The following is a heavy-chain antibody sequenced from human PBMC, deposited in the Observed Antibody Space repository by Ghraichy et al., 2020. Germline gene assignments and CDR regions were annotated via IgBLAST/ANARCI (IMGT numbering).Heavy chain of an antibody. CDR3: ARAGGTYDYIWGTYMGY. V-gene: IGHV1-18*01. D-gene: IGHD3-16*01. CDR1: GYTFTSFG. J-gene: IGHJ4*02. CDR2: ISAYNGKT. Sequence: ASVKVSCTTSGYTFTSFGITWVRQAPGQGLEGVGWISAYNGKTDSAEKFQGRVTMTTDRSTSTAYMEMRSLRSDDTAVYYCARAGGTYDYIWGTYMGYWGQGTLVTVSS.